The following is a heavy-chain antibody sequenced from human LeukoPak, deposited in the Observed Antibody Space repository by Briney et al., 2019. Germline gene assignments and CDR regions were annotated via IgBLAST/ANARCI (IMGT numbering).Heavy chain of an antibody. CDR2: ISSSSSYI. J-gene: IGHJ4*02. CDR1: GFTFSSYS. Sequence: KTGGSLRLSCAASGFTFSSYSMNWVRQAPGKGLEWVSSISSSSSYIYYADSVKGRFTISRDNSKNTLYLQMNSLRAEDTAIYYCAKSGIAAAGQRGYFDYWGQGTLVTVSS. CDR3: AKSGIAAAGQRGYFDY. V-gene: IGHV3-21*01. D-gene: IGHD6-13*01.